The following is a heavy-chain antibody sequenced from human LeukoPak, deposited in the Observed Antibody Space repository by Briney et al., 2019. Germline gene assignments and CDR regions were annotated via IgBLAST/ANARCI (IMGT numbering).Heavy chain of an antibody. J-gene: IGHJ4*02. D-gene: IGHD2-2*01. Sequence: SETLSLTCTVSGGSISSYYWSWIRQPPGKGLEWIGYIYYSGSTNYNPSLKSRVTISVDTSKSQFCLKLSSVTAADTAVYYCAREGSTSFLDYWGEGTLVTVSS. V-gene: IGHV4-59*01. CDR1: GGSISSYY. CDR2: IYYSGST. CDR3: AREGSTSFLDY.